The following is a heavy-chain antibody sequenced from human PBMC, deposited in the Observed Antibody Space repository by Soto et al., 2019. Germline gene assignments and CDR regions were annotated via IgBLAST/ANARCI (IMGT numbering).Heavy chain of an antibody. Sequence: PWGSLRLSCAACELTFSSSGMTWVRQTTGKGLEWVSAISSSTSFIHYADSVKGRFTISRDNAKNSLYLQMNSLRAEDTAMYYCASGYYDRIGFYFDSWGQGTLVTGSS. CDR1: ELTFSSSG. CDR2: ISSSTSFI. J-gene: IGHJ4*02. V-gene: IGHV3-21*01. CDR3: ASGYYDRIGFYFDS. D-gene: IGHD3-22*01.